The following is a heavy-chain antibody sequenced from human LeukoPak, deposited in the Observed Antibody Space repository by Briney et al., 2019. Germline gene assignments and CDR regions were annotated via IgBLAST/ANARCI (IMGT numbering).Heavy chain of an antibody. CDR2: ISDSGGRT. CDR3: AKRGVVIRVILVGFHKEAYYFDS. V-gene: IGHV3-23*01. J-gene: IGHJ4*02. Sequence: GGSLRLSCAVSGITLSNYGMSWVRQAPGKGLEWVAGISDSGGRTYYADSVKGRFTISRDNPKNTLYLQMNSLRAEDTAVYFCAKRGVVIRVILVGFHKEAYYFDSWGQEALVTVSS. CDR1: GITLSNYG. D-gene: IGHD3-22*01.